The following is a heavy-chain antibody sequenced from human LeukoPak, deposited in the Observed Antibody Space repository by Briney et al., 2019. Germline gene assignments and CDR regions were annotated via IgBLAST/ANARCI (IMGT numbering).Heavy chain of an antibody. V-gene: IGHV3-74*01. CDR3: ARDPSYSENLDY. J-gene: IGHJ4*02. CDR2: INSDGGST. D-gene: IGHD1-26*01. Sequence: GGSLRLSCAASGFTFSSYWMHWVRQAPGKGLVWVSRINSDGGSTTYADSVKGRFTISRDNAKNTLYLQMNSLRAEDTAVYYCARDPSYSENLDYWGQGTLVTVSS. CDR1: GFTFSSYW.